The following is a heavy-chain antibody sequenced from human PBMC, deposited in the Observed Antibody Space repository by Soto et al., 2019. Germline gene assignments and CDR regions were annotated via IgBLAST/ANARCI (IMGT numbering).Heavy chain of an antibody. D-gene: IGHD3-22*01. CDR3: AKDTYYHDTTGYYVFDY. J-gene: IGHJ4*02. CDR1: EFTFSSYG. CDR2: ISYDGSKK. Sequence: QVQLVESGGGVVQPGRSLTLSCAASEFTFSSYGIHWVRQAPGKGLEWVAVISYDGSKKQYADSVKGRFTISRDNSKKTLHLQMNSLSAEDTAVYYCAKDTYYHDTTGYYVFDYWGQGTLVTVSS. V-gene: IGHV3-30*18.